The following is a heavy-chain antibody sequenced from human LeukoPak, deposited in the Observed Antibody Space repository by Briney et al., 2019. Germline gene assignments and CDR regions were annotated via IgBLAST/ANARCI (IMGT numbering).Heavy chain of an antibody. V-gene: IGHV5-10-1*01. J-gene: IGHJ4*02. Sequence: GESLKISCQGSGYSFTSYWITWVRQLPGKGLEWMGRIGPADSENKYSPSFQGHVTLSADKSINTAYLQWSSLKASDTAMYYCVRHGLGSSGFHYFDDWGQGTLVTVSS. CDR1: GYSFTSYW. CDR3: VRHGLGSSGFHYFDD. CDR2: IGPADSEN. D-gene: IGHD3-10*01.